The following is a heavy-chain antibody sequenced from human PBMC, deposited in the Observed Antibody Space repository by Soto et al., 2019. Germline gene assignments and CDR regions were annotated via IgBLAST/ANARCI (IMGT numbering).Heavy chain of an antibody. CDR1: GGSFSGYY. D-gene: IGHD6-19*01. V-gene: IGHV4-34*01. CDR2: INHSGST. CDR3: ERRRGSGWYRGMVDY. Sequence: SETLSLTCAVYGGSFSGYYWSWIRQPPGKGLEWIGEINHSGSTNYNPSLKSRVTISVDTSKNQFSLKLSSVTAADTAVYYCERRRGSGWYRGMVDYWGQGTLVTVYS. J-gene: IGHJ4*02.